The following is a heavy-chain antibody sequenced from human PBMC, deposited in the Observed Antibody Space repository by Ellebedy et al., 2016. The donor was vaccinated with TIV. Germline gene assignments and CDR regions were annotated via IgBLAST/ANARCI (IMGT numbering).Heavy chain of an antibody. Sequence: GESLKISCAASGFTFSSSWMSWVRRAPGKGLEWVANIKQDGSEKYYVDSVKGRFTISRDNAKNSLYLQMNSLRAEDTAVYYCTKFTHWYFDLWGRGTLVTVSS. V-gene: IGHV3-7*01. CDR2: IKQDGSEK. CDR1: GFTFSSSW. J-gene: IGHJ2*01. CDR3: TKFTHWYFDL.